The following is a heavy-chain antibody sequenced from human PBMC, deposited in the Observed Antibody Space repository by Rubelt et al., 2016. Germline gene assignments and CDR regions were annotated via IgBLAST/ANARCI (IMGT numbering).Heavy chain of an antibody. J-gene: IGHJ4*02. V-gene: IGHV3-74*03. CDR3: ATEGSGWYPFEF. CDR1: GITFSLYW. CDR2: INSEGTDS. Sequence: EVQLVESGGGLVQPGGSLRLSCETSGITFSLYWLHWVRQVSGKGLLWVAGINSEGTDSKYLESVKGRFTISRDIAKKTVYLQMTSLRAEDTAVYYCATEGSGWYPFEFWGQGTLVTVSS. D-gene: IGHD6-19*01.